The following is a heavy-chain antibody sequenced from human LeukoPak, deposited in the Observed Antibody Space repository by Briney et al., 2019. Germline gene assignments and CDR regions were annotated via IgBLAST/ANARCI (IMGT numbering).Heavy chain of an antibody. CDR2: IYPGDSDT. Sequence: GESPKIPCKGSGYRFTTSWIAWVRQLPGQGLEWMVIIYPGDSDTRYNPSFRGQVTISPDKSISPAFLQCTGLQASDTAIFYCARQGYGSNWMDASVIWGQGTMVTVSS. CDR1: GYRFTTSW. J-gene: IGHJ3*02. V-gene: IGHV5-51*01. CDR3: ARQGYGSNWMDASVI. D-gene: IGHD4-23*01.